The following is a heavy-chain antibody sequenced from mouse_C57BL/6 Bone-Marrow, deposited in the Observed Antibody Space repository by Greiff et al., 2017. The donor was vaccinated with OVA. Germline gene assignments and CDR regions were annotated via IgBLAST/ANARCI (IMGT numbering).Heavy chain of an antibody. D-gene: IGHD2-4*01. Sequence: EVQLVESGPGLAKPSQTLSLTCSVTGYSITSDYWNWIRKSPGNKLEYMGYISYSGSTNYNPSTISRISITRDTSKNQYYLQCNSLTTEATAPYYCAGWDYDGRPWYFDVWGTGTPVTVSS. J-gene: IGHJ1*03. CDR1: GYSITSDY. CDR2: ISYSGST. CDR3: AGWDYDGRPWYFDV. V-gene: IGHV3-8*01.